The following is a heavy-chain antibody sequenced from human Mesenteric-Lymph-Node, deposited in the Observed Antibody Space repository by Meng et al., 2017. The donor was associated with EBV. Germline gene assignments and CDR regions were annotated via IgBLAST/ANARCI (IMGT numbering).Heavy chain of an antibody. CDR1: GFTFSDYN. V-gene: IGHV3-21*01. J-gene: IGHJ5*02. CDR3: AVETSGYYYPTWFDP. CDR2: ISASSSYI. D-gene: IGHD3-22*01. Sequence: EVQLVGSGGARVTPGGSLRLSCAASGFTFSDYNMLWVRQAPGKGLEWVSSISASSSYIYYADSVKGRFTISRDNAKNSLYLQMITLRPEDAAVYYCAVETSGYYYPTWFDPWGRGTLVTVSS.